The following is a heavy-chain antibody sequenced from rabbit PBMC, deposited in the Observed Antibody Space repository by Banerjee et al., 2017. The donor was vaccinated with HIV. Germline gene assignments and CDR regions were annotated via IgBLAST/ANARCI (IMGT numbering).Heavy chain of an antibody. J-gene: IGHJ4*01. CDR3: ARGPAGYVGGTYTDL. D-gene: IGHD8-1*01. CDR2: RYAGSGGNT. CDR1: GFSFSSSYW. V-gene: IGHV1S40*01. Sequence: QSLEESGGDLVKPGASLTLTCTASGFSFSSSYWICWVRQAPGKGLEWIACRYAGSGGNTYYASWAKGRFTISKTSSTTATLQMTSLTAADTATYFCARGPAGYVGGTYTDLWGPGTLVTVS.